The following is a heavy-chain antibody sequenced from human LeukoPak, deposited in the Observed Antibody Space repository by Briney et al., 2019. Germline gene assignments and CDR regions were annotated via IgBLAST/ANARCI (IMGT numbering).Heavy chain of an antibody. CDR3: ARVWRAEYEQQLGGLFDY. CDR1: GFTFSSYS. V-gene: IGHV3-21*01. Sequence: TGGSLRLSWAASGFTFSSYSMNWVRQAPGKGLEWVSSISSSSSYIYYADSVKGRFTISRDNAKNSLYLQMNSLRAEDTAVYYCARVWRAEYEQQLGGLFDYWGQGTLVTVSS. CDR2: ISSSSSYI. D-gene: IGHD6-13*01. J-gene: IGHJ4*02.